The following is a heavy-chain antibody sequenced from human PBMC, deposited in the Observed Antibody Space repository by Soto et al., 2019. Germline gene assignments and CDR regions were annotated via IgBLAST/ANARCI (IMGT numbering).Heavy chain of an antibody. CDR1: GGSISSGDYY. Sequence: PSETLSLTCTVSGGSISSGDYYWSWIRQPPGKGLEWIGYIYYSGSTYYNPSPKSRVTISVDTSKNQFSLKLSSVTAADTAVYYCAGDSAYCGGDCSVHPWGQGTLVTVSS. D-gene: IGHD2-21*02. J-gene: IGHJ5*02. V-gene: IGHV4-30-4*01. CDR2: IYYSGST. CDR3: AGDSAYCGGDCSVHP.